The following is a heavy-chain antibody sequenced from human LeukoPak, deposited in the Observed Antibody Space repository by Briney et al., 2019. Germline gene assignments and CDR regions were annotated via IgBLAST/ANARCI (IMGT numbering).Heavy chain of an antibody. V-gene: IGHV5-51*01. J-gene: IGHJ4*02. D-gene: IGHD3-10*01. CDR2: MYLGDSDT. CDR1: GYIFTNYW. CDR3: ARLDEAPYGFFDY. Sequence: GESLKISCKGSGYIFTNYWIGWVRQKPGKGLEWMGSMYLGDSDTRYRPSFQGQVTMSADKSISTAYLQWSSLKASDTAMYYCARLDEAPYGFFDYWGQGTLVTVSS.